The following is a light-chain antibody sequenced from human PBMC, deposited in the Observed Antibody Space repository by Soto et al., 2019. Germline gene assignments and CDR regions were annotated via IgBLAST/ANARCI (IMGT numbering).Light chain of an antibody. J-gene: IGKJ3*01. V-gene: IGKV3-11*01. CDR1: QSVSSF. Sequence: EIVMTQSPATLSASPGERATLSCRASQSVSSFLAWYQQRPGQAPRLLIYDASNRATGIPARFSGSGSGTDFTLTISSLEPEDFAVYYCQQRSNWPLTFGPGTKVDI. CDR2: DAS. CDR3: QQRSNWPLT.